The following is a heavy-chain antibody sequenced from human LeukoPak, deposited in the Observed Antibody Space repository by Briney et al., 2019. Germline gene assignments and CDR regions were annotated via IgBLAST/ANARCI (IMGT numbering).Heavy chain of an antibody. V-gene: IGHV4-39*02. Sequence: SETLSLTCTVSGGSISTSSYYWGWIRQPPVKGLEWIGSISYSGSIYYNPSLKSRVTISVDTSKNQFSLKLSSVTAADTAVYYCARDSSSWYGYDYWGQGTLVTVSS. D-gene: IGHD6-13*01. CDR3: ARDSSSWYGYDY. CDR2: ISYSGSI. CDR1: GGSISTSSYY. J-gene: IGHJ4*02.